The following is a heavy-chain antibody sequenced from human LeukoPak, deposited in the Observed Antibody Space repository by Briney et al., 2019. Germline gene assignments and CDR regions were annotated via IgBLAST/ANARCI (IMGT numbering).Heavy chain of an antibody. J-gene: IGHJ3*02. Sequence: GGSLRLSCAASGFTFSSYWMSWVRQAPGKGREWVANIKKDVSEKYYVDSVKGRFTISRDNAKNSLYLQMNSLRAEDTAVYYCARDPCSSTSCYPHDAFDIWGQGTMVTVSS. CDR2: IKKDVSEK. V-gene: IGHV3-7*01. CDR1: GFTFSSYW. CDR3: ARDPCSSTSCYPHDAFDI. D-gene: IGHD2-2*01.